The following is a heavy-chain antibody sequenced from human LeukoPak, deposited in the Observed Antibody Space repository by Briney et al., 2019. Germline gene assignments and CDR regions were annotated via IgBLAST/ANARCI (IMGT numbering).Heavy chain of an antibody. D-gene: IGHD5-18*01. CDR2: INSDGSST. CDR1: GFTFSSYW. J-gene: IGHJ4*02. V-gene: IGHV3-74*01. Sequence: GGSLRLSCEASGFTFSSYWMHWVRRAPGKGLVWVSGINSDGSSTSYAHSVKGRFTISRDNSKNTLYLQLNSLRAEDTAIDYCAKDLSYGFDYWGQGTLVTVSP. CDR3: AKDLSYGFDY.